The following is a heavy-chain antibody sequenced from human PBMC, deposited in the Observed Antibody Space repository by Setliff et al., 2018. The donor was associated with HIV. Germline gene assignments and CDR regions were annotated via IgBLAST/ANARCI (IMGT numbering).Heavy chain of an antibody. CDR2: ISGTATTI. D-gene: IGHD2-2*03. V-gene: IGHV3-11*01. CDR3: AKVDNGHCTSASCRDFDY. Sequence: GGSLRLSCAASGLTFSDHYMSWIRQAPGKGLEWVSSISGTATTIYYADSVKGRFTISRDNAKNSLYLQMNSLTAEDTAVYYCAKVDNGHCTSASCRDFDYWGQGTLVTVS. CDR1: GLTFSDHY. J-gene: IGHJ4*02.